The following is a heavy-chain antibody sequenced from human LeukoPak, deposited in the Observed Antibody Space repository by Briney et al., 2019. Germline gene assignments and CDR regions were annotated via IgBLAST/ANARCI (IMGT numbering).Heavy chain of an antibody. V-gene: IGHV3-48*02. J-gene: IGHJ4*02. D-gene: IGHD6-19*01. CDR3: ASIPIAVAGTTFDY. Sequence: GGSLRLSCAASGFTFSSYSMNWVRQAPGKGLEWVSYISSSSSTIYYADSVKGRFTISRDNAKNSLYLQMNSLRDEDTAVYYCASIPIAVAGTTFDYWGQGTLVTVSS. CDR1: GFTFSSYS. CDR2: ISSSSSTI.